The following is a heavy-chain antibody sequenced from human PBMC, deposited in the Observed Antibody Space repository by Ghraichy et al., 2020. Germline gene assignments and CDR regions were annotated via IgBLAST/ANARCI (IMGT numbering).Heavy chain of an antibody. V-gene: IGHV3-21*01. J-gene: IGHJ4*02. CDR1: GFTFSTYS. Sequence: GGSLRLSCVASGFTFSTYSMNWVRQAPGKGLEWVSSISSSSTSTYYADSVRGRFTISRDNAKNSLYLQMNSLRAEDTAVYYCATISTHITVGDYWGRGTLVTVSS. D-gene: IGHD6-19*01. CDR2: ISSSSTST. CDR3: ATISTHITVGDY.